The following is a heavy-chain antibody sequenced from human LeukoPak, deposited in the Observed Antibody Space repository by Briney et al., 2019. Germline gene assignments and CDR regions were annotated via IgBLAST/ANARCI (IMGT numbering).Heavy chain of an antibody. Sequence: ASVKVSCTASGYTFPSYFMHWVRQAPGQGLEWMGIIHPTGGSTTYAQKFQGRVTMTRDTSTSTVYMELSSLRSDDTAVYYCARTAARRFDYWGQGTLVTVSS. CDR3: ARTAARRFDY. CDR1: GYTFPSYF. D-gene: IGHD6-6*01. J-gene: IGHJ4*02. CDR2: IHPTGGST. V-gene: IGHV1-46*01.